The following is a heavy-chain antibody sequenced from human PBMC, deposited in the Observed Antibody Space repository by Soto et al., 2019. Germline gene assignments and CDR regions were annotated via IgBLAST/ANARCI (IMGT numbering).Heavy chain of an antibody. D-gene: IGHD6-19*01. CDR3: VKDRQQWVHYYGVDV. V-gene: IGHV3-30*18. J-gene: IGHJ6*02. CDR1: GFTFSSYG. CDR2: ISYDGSNK. Sequence: QVQLVESGGGVVQPGRSLRLSCAASGFTFSSYGMHWVRQAPGKGLEWVAVISYDGSNKYYVDSVKGRFTISRDNSKNTLYLEMNSLRAEDTAVYYCVKDRQQWVHYYGVDVWGQGTTVTVSS.